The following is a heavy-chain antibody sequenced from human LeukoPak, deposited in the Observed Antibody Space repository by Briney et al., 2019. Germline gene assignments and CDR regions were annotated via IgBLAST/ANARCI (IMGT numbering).Heavy chain of an antibody. Sequence: PSETLSLTCIVSGGSISSYYWSWIRQPAGKGLEWIGRIYTSGSTNYNPSLKSRVTISVDTSKNQFSLKLSSVTAADTAVYYCARLSWSGWIDYWGQGTLVTVSS. CDR1: GGSISSYY. V-gene: IGHV4-4*07. CDR3: ARLSWSGWIDY. CDR2: IYTSGST. D-gene: IGHD6-19*01. J-gene: IGHJ4*02.